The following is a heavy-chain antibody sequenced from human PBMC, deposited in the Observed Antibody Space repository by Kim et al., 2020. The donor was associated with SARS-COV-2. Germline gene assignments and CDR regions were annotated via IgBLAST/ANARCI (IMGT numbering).Heavy chain of an antibody. Sequence: SETLSLTCAVYGGSFSGYYWSWIRQPPGKGLEWIGEINHSGSTNYNPSLKSRVTISVDTSKNQFSLKLSSVTAADTAVYYCAGRILGWFDPWGQGTLVT. CDR2: INHSGST. J-gene: IGHJ5*02. V-gene: IGHV4-34*01. D-gene: IGHD2-15*01. CDR3: AGRILGWFDP. CDR1: GGSFSGYY.